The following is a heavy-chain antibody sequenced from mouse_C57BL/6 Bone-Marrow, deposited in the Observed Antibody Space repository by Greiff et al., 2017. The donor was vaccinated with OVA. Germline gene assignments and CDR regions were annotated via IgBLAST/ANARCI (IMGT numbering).Heavy chain of an antibody. D-gene: IGHD1-1*01. J-gene: IGHJ1*03. Sequence: LQESGAELVKPGASVKISCKASGYAFSSYWMNWVKQRPGKGLEWIGQIYPGDGDTNYNGKFKGKATLTADKSSSTAYMQLSSLTSEDSAVYFCARYYYGSSYDFDVWGTGTTVTVSS. V-gene: IGHV1-80*01. CDR1: GYAFSSYW. CDR2: IYPGDGDT. CDR3: ARYYYGSSYDFDV.